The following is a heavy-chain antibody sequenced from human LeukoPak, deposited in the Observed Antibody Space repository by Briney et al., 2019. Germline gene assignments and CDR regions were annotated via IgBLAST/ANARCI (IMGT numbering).Heavy chain of an antibody. CDR3: ARVYYSNSYDYWYFDL. D-gene: IGHD6-13*01. CDR1: GGSISSSSYY. CDR2: IFYSGST. V-gene: IGHV4-61*01. J-gene: IGHJ2*01. Sequence: SETLSLTCTVSGGSISSSSYYWSWIRQPPGKGLEWIGYIFYSGSTNYNPSLKSRVAISVDTSKNQFSLKLSSVTAADTAVYYCARVYYSNSYDYWYFDLWGRGTLVTVSS.